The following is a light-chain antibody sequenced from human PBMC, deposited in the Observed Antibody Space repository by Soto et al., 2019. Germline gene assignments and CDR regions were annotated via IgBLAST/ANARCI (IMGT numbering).Light chain of an antibody. CDR1: QSISSY. V-gene: IGKV1-39*01. Sequence: DLQMTQSPSSLSASVGDRVTITCRASQSISSYLNWYQQKPGKAPKFLIYAASSLQSGVPSRFSGSGSGTDFTLTISSLQPEDFATYYCQQSYSIPLTFGGGTKVEIK. CDR3: QQSYSIPLT. J-gene: IGKJ4*01. CDR2: AAS.